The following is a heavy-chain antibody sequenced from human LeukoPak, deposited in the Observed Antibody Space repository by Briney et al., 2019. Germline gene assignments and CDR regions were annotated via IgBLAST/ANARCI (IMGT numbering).Heavy chain of an antibody. CDR1: GGSISSYY. J-gene: IGHJ4*02. CDR3: ARGIQLRLDVGRYYDSSGYYWIDY. CDR2: IYYSGST. D-gene: IGHD3-22*01. Sequence: NSSECLSLTCTVSGGSISSYYWSWIRQPPGKGLEWIGYIYYSGSTNYNPSLKSRVTISVDTSKNQFSLKLSSVTAADTAVYYCARGIQLRLDVGRYYDSSGYYWIDYWGQGTLVTVSS. V-gene: IGHV4-59*01.